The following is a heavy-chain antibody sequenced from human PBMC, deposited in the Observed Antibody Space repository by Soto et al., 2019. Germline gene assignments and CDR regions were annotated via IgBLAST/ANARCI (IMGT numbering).Heavy chain of an antibody. V-gene: IGHV1-46*01. Sequence: QVQLVQSGAEVKKPGASVKVSCKASGYTFTSYYMHWVRQAPGQGLEWMGIINPGGGSTSYAQKVPGILTMDRDTSTSTVYMELSSLRSEDTAVYYCARDELHSSSPGFRYYHCGMAVWGQGTTVTVFS. D-gene: IGHD6-13*01. CDR3: ARDELHSSSPGFRYYHCGMAV. CDR1: GYTFTSYY. CDR2: INPGGGST. J-gene: IGHJ6*02.